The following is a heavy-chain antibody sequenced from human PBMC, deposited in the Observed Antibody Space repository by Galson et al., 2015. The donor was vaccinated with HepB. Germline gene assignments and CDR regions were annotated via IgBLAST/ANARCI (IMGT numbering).Heavy chain of an antibody. CDR2: ISGSGTTT. D-gene: IGHD6-13*01. V-gene: IGHV3-23*01. Sequence: SLRLSCAASGFTFSSYAMTWVRQAPAKGLEWVSTISGSGTTTYYADSMKGRFTMPRDNSKNTVYLQMNSLRVEDTALYYCAKGWEAAAGTNGMDVWGQGTTVTVFS. CDR1: GFTFSSYA. J-gene: IGHJ6*02. CDR3: AKGWEAAAGTNGMDV.